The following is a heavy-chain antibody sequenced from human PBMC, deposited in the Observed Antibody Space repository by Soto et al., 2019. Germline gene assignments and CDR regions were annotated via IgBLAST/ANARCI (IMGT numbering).Heavy chain of an antibody. D-gene: IGHD3-22*01. CDR3: ARGPPQYYYDSSISDAFDI. V-gene: IGHV3-33*01. CDR2: LWYDGSNK. Sequence: SLRLSCAASGFTFSSYGMHWVRQAPGKGLEWVAVLWYDGSNKYYADSVKGRFTISRDNSKNTLYLQMNSLRAEDTAVYYCARGPPQYYYDSSISDAFDIWGQGTMVTVSS. CDR1: GFTFSSYG. J-gene: IGHJ3*02.